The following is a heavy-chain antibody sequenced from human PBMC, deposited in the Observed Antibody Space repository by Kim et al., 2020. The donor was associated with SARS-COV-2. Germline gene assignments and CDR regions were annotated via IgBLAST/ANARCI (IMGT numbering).Heavy chain of an antibody. CDR3: ARDRGPIAVAGFDY. J-gene: IGHJ4*02. CDR2: IYYSGST. CDR1: GGSISSGGYY. V-gene: IGHV4-31*03. D-gene: IGHD6-19*01. Sequence: SETLSLTCTVSGGSISSGGYYWSWIRQHPGKGLEWIGYIYYSGSTYYNPSLKSRVTISVDTSKNQFSLKLSSVTAADTAVYYCARDRGPIAVAGFDYWGQGTLVTVSS.